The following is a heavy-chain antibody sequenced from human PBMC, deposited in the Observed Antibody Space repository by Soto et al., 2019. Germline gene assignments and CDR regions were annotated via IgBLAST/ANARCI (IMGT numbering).Heavy chain of an antibody. D-gene: IGHD4-17*01. CDR3: ARVREWVTTVTTYYFDY. V-gene: IGHV4-38-2*01. CDR1: GYSISSGYY. Sequence: PSETLSLTCAVSGYSISSGYYWGWIRQPPGKGLEWIGSIYHSGSTYYNPSLKSRVTISVDTSKNQFSLKLSSVTAADTAVYYCARVREWVTTVTTYYFDYSGPGTLVTVSS. J-gene: IGHJ4*02. CDR2: IYHSGST.